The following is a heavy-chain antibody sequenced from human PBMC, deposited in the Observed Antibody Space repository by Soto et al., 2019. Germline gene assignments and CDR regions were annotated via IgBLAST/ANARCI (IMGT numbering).Heavy chain of an antibody. V-gene: IGHV4-59*01. Sequence: QVQLQESGPGLVKASETLSLTCTVSGGSISSNYWTWIRQPPGKGLEWIGYVYNSGSTNYNPSLKSRVTISEDTSKSQFSLKVNSMTAADTAVYYCPRYRREAVAGYTLDNWGQGILVTVSS. CDR2: VYNSGST. CDR3: PRYRREAVAGYTLDN. CDR1: GGSISSNY. D-gene: IGHD6-13*01. J-gene: IGHJ4*02.